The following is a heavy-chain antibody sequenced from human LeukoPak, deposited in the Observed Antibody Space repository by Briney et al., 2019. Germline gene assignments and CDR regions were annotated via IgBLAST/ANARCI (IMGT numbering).Heavy chain of an antibody. CDR1: GVSISSSNSY. Sequence: SETLSLTCTVSGVSISSSNSYWGWIRQPPGKGLEWIGSIYYSGNTYYNASLKSQVSISIDTSKNQFSLRLTSVTAADTAVHYCAREGTVTAEIDYWGQGTLVTVSS. CDR3: AREGTVTAEIDY. J-gene: IGHJ4*02. CDR2: IYYSGNT. V-gene: IGHV4-39*02. D-gene: IGHD4-17*01.